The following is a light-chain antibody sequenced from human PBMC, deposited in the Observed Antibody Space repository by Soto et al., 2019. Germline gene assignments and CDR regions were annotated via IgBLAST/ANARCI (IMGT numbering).Light chain of an antibody. CDR1: QSVSSN. CDR2: GAS. Sequence: EIVMTQSPATLSVSPGERATLSCRASQSVSSNLAWYQQKPGQAPRLLIYGASTRATGIPARFSGSGSGTELTLTMSSLQSEGFAVYYCQQYNNWPPWTFGQGTKVEIK. CDR3: QQYNNWPPWT. J-gene: IGKJ1*01. V-gene: IGKV3-15*01.